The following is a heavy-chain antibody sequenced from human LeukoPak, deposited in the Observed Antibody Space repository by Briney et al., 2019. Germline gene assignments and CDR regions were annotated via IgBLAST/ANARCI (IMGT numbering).Heavy chain of an antibody. CDR1: GGSISSGGYS. CDR2: IYYSGST. J-gene: IGHJ4*02. V-gene: IGHV4-31*11. CDR3: ARGSETYYYDSSGYPPPFDY. Sequence: LSLTCAVSGGSISSGGYSWSWIRQPPGKGLEWIGYIYYSGSTYYNPSLKSRVTISVDTSKNQFSLKLSSVTAADTAVYYCARGSETYYYDSSGYPPPFDYWGQGTLVTVSS. D-gene: IGHD3-22*01.